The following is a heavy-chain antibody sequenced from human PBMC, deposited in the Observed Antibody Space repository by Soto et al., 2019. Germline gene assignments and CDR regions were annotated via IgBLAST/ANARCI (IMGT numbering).Heavy chain of an antibody. CDR2: IWYDGSNK. D-gene: IGHD3-16*01. CDR3: ARDRRLGAAVGLDY. J-gene: IGHJ4*02. V-gene: IGHV3-33*01. Sequence: PGGSLRLSCAASGFTFSSYGMHWVRQAPGKGLEWVAVIWYDGSNKYYADSVKGRFTISRDNSKNTLYLQMNSLRAEDTAVYYCARDRRLGAAVGLDYWGQGTLVTVSS. CDR1: GFTFSSYG.